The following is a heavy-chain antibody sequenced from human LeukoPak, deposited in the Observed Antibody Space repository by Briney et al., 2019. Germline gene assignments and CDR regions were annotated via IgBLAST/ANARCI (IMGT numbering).Heavy chain of an antibody. CDR1: GGSISSSIYY. Sequence: PSETLSLTCTVSGGSISSSIYYWGWIRQPPGKGLEWIGSIYYSGSTYYNPSLKSRVTISVDTSKNQFSLKLSSVTAADTAVYYCARRLVGATTIRDYWGQGTLVTVSS. J-gene: IGHJ4*02. V-gene: IGHV4-39*01. CDR3: ARRLVGATTIRDY. D-gene: IGHD1-26*01. CDR2: IYYSGST.